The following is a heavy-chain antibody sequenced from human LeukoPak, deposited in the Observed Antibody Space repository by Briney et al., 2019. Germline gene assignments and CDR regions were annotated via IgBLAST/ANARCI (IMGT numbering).Heavy chain of an antibody. CDR2: INYSGST. CDR1: GGSINSGGHY. J-gene: IGHJ6*02. Sequence: PSQNLSLTCTVSGGSINSGGHYWSWIRQHPGKGLEWIGYINYSGSTYYNPSLKSRVTISIDTSQNQFSLKLSSVTAADTAVYYCARDEAIFGAGYYYGMDVWGQGTTVTVSS. CDR3: ARDEAIFGAGYYYGMDV. D-gene: IGHD3-3*01. V-gene: IGHV4-31*03.